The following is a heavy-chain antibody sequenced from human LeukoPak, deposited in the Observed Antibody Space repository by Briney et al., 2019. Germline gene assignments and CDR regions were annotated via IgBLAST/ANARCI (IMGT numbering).Heavy chain of an antibody. Sequence: GGSLRLSCAASGFTFSDYSMNWVRQAPGKGLEWVSYISSSSSTIYYADSVKGRFTISRDNAKNSLYLQMNSLRAEDTAVYYCAKELIPGPWYSGSYYRFDVFDIWGQGTRVTVSS. J-gene: IGHJ3*02. CDR1: GFTFSDYS. CDR3: AKELIPGPWYSGSYYRFDVFDI. V-gene: IGHV3-48*01. CDR2: ISSSSSTI. D-gene: IGHD1-26*01.